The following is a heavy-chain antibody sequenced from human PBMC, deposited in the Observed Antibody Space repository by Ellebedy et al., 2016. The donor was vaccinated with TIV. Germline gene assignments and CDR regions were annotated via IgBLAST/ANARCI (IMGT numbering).Heavy chain of an antibody. J-gene: IGHJ5*01. Sequence: GESLKISCVASGLTFGRDWMSWVRQAPGKGLEWVSAVGGGDDRTFYADAVKGRFTISRDNSKNTVTLQMQSLRAEDTALYYCAKGHTASFFYLFDSWGQGTLVTVSS. D-gene: IGHD2-2*01. CDR3: AKGHTASFFYLFDS. V-gene: IGHV3-23*01. CDR2: VGGGDDRT. CDR1: GLTFGRDW.